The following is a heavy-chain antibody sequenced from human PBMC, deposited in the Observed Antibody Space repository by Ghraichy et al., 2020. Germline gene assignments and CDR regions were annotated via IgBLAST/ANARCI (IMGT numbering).Heavy chain of an antibody. V-gene: IGHV4-4*09. D-gene: IGHD3-10*01. CDR1: GGSISSYY. CDR2: IYTSGST. Sequence: SETLSLTCTVSGGSISSYYWSWIRQPPGKGLEWIGYIYTSGSTNYNPSLKSRVTISVDTSKNQFSLKLSSVTAADTAVYYCARLVLWFGERNYYGMDVWGQGTTVTVSS. CDR3: ARLVLWFGERNYYGMDV. J-gene: IGHJ6*02.